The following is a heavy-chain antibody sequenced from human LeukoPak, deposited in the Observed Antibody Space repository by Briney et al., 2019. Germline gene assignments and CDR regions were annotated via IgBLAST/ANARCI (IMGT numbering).Heavy chain of an antibody. J-gene: IGHJ4*02. CDR2: ISSSSTI. D-gene: IGHD3-22*01. CDR1: GFTFSSYG. V-gene: IGHV3-48*01. CDR3: ARDYYDSSGYRST. Sequence: GGSLRLSCAASGFTFSSYGMTWVRQAPGKGLEWVSYISSSSTIYYADSVKGRFTISRDNAKNSLYLQMNSLRAEDTAVYYCARDYYDSSGYRSTWGQGTLVTVSS.